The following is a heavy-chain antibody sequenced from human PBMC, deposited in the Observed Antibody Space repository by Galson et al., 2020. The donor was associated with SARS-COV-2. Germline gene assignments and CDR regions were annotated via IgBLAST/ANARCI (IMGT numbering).Heavy chain of an antibody. CDR3: ATARPTVSSPDLKYYYDSSGYYWFDP. Sequence: ASVKVSCKVSGYTLTELSMHWVRQAPGKGLEWMGGFDPEDGETIYAQKFQGRVTMTEDTSTDTAYMELSSLRSEDTAVYYCATARPTVSSPDLKYYYDSSGYYWFDPWGQGTLVTVSS. CDR1: GYTLTELS. D-gene: IGHD3-22*01. J-gene: IGHJ5*02. CDR2: FDPEDGET. V-gene: IGHV1-24*01.